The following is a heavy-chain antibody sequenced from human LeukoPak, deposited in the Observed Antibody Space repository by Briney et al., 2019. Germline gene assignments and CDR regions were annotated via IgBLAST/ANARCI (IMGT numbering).Heavy chain of an antibody. CDR2: IIPILGTA. D-gene: IGHD6-19*01. J-gene: IGHJ6*02. CDR3: ARDSEQWLSRSNYYYYGMDV. V-gene: IGHV1-69*11. CDR1: GGTFSSYA. Sequence: GASVKVSCKASGGTFSSYAISWVRQAPGQGLEWMGRIIPILGTANYAQKFQGRVTITADESTNTAYMELSSLRSEDTAVYYCARDSEQWLSRSNYYYYGMDVWGQGTTVTVSS.